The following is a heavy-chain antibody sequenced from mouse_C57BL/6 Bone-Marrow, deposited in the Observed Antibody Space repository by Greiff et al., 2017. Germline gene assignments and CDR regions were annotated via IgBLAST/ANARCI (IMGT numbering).Heavy chain of an antibody. CDR3: ARGDYYSNYPYYFDY. CDR2: INPGSGGT. CDR1: GYAFTNYL. Sequence: VQLQQSGAELVRPGTSVKVSCKASGYAFTNYLIAWVQQRPGQGLEWIGVINPGSGGTNYNEKFKGKATLTADKSSSTAYMHLSSLTSEDSAAYFCARGDYYSNYPYYFDYWGQGTTLTVSS. D-gene: IGHD2-5*01. V-gene: IGHV1-54*01. J-gene: IGHJ2*01.